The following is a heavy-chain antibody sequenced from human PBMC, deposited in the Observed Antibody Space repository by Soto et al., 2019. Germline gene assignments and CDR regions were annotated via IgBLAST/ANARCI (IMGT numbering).Heavy chain of an antibody. CDR2: INPSGGST. D-gene: IGHD1-26*01. J-gene: IGHJ4*02. CDR3: ARDTARWELLGPHFDY. Sequence: QVQLVQSGAEVKKPGASVKVSCKASGYTFTSYYMHWVRQAPGQGLEWMGIINPSGGSTSYAQKFQGRVTMTRDTSTSTVYMELSSLRSEDTAVYYCARDTARWELLGPHFDYWGQGTLVTVSS. CDR1: GYTFTSYY. V-gene: IGHV1-46*01.